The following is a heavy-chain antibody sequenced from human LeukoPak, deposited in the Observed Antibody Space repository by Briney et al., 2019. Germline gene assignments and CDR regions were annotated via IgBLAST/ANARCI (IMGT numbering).Heavy chain of an antibody. CDR2: IYYSGST. CDR3: ALNSTQLVHNSYYYYYMDV. V-gene: IGHV4-39*07. J-gene: IGHJ6*03. Sequence: SETLSLTCTVSGGSISSSSYYWGWIRQPPGKGLEWIGSIYYSGSTYYNPSLKSRVTISVDTSKNQFSLKLSSVTAADTAVYYCALNSTQLVHNSYYYYYMDVWGKGTTVTVSS. CDR1: GGSISSSSYY. D-gene: IGHD6-13*01.